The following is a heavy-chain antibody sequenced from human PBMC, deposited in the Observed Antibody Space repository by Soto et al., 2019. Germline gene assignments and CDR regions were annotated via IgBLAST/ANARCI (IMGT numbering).Heavy chain of an antibody. CDR2: TRNKANSYTT. D-gene: IGHD3-10*01. J-gene: IGHJ4*02. V-gene: IGHV3-72*01. Sequence: PGGSLRLSCAASGFTFSYHYMYWVRQAPGKGLEWVGRTRNKANSYTTEYAASVKGRFTISRDDSKNSLYLQMNSLKTEDTALYYCVSVSGSYYYDYWGQGTLVTVSS. CDR1: GFTFSYHY. CDR3: VSVSGSYYYDY.